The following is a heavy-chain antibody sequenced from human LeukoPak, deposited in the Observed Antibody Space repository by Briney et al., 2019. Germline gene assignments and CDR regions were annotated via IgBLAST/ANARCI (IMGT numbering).Heavy chain of an antibody. CDR1: GFTSSSYG. CDR3: AKEVPAAAIEPDAFDI. J-gene: IGHJ3*02. CDR2: IRYDGSNK. V-gene: IGHV3-30*02. Sequence: GGSLRLSCAASGFTSSSYGMHWVRQAPGKGLEWVAFIRYDGSNKYYADSVKGRFTISRDNSKNTLYLQMNSLRAEDTAVYYCAKEVPAAAIEPDAFDIWGQGTMVTVSS. D-gene: IGHD2-2*01.